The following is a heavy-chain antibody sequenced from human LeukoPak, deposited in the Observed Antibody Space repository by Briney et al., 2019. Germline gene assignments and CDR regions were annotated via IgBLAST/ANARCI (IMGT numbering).Heavy chain of an antibody. CDR2: IYHSGST. D-gene: IGHD2-2*02. Sequence: SETLSLTCAVSGYSISSGYYWGWARQPPGKGLEWIGSIYHSGSTNYNPSLKSRVTISVDTSENQFSLNLSSVTAADTAVYYCARLPHCSSTRCYTGYYFDNWGQGTLVTVS. V-gene: IGHV4-38-2*01. CDR1: GYSISSGYY. CDR3: ARLPHCSSTRCYTGYYFDN. J-gene: IGHJ4*02.